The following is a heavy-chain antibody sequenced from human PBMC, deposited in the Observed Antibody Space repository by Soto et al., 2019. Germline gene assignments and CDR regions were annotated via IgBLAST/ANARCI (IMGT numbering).Heavy chain of an antibody. J-gene: IGHJ4*02. Sequence: QVQLQESGPGLVKPSETLSLTCTVSGGSISSYYWSWIRQPPGKGLEWIGYIYYSGSTNYNPSLKSRVTISVDTSKNQFSLKLSSVTAADTAVYYCARVSPHGRNSGYDWEFDYWGQGTLVTVSS. D-gene: IGHD5-12*01. CDR1: GGSISSYY. V-gene: IGHV4-59*01. CDR3: ARVSPHGRNSGYDWEFDY. CDR2: IYYSGST.